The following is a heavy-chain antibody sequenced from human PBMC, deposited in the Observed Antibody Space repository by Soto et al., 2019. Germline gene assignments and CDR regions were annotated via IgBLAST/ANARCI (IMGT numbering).Heavy chain of an antibody. CDR3: AHSDYGDYAGNWFDP. Sequence: QITLKESGPTLVKPTQTLTLTCTFSGFSLSTSGVGVGWIRQHPGKDLEWLALIYWDDDKRYSPSLKSRLTITKDTSKNQVVLTMTNMDPVDTATYYCAHSDYGDYAGNWFDPWGQGTLVTVSS. CDR2: IYWDDDK. D-gene: IGHD4-17*01. V-gene: IGHV2-5*02. CDR1: GFSLSTSGVG. J-gene: IGHJ5*02.